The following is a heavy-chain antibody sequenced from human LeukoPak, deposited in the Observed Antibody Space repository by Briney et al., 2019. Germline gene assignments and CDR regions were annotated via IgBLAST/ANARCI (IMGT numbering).Heavy chain of an antibody. CDR1: LFTTSSYW. V-gene: IGHV3-7*01. J-gene: IGHJ4*02. CDR3: ARVSGSGSFLQFYFDY. Sequence: GGSLRLSCAASLFTTSSYWMSRVREAPGKGREWVANIKQDGREKYYVDSVKGRFTISRDNAKKPLSLQMTSLRAEDTAVYYCARVSGSGSFLQFYFDYWGRGTLVTVSS. CDR2: IKQDGREK. D-gene: IGHD3-10*01.